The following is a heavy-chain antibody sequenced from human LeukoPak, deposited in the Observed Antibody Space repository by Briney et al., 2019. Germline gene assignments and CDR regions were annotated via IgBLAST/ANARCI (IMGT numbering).Heavy chain of an antibody. CDR1: GYTFTSYY. D-gene: IGHD5-12*01. J-gene: IGHJ4*02. CDR2: INPSGGST. CDR3: AREMKSTDIVATIDRGFDY. V-gene: IGHV1-46*01. Sequence: ASVKVSXKASGYTFTSYYMHWLRQARGQGLEWIGIINPSGGSTSYAQKFQGRVTMTRDTSTSTVYMELSSLRSEDTAVYYCAREMKSTDIVATIDRGFDYWGQGTLVTVSS.